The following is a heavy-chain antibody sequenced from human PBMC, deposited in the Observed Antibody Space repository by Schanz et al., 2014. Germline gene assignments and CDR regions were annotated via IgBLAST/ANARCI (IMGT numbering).Heavy chain of an antibody. J-gene: IGHJ4*02. CDR3: ARGTDTAMEHRPFDY. CDR1: GFTFSNHA. V-gene: IGHV3-23*04. D-gene: IGHD5-18*01. CDR2: ISGSGGDT. Sequence: EVQLVESGGGLVQPGGSLRLSCSASGFTFSNHALSWVRQAPGQGLEWVSTISGSGGDTYPADSVKGRFTISRDNSNNTLYLQMKSLRAEDTAVYYCARGTDTAMEHRPFDYWGQGTLVTVSS.